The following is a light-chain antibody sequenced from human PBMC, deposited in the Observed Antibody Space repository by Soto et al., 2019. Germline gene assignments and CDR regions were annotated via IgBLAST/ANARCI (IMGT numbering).Light chain of an antibody. CDR3: QQIHSTSSYT. J-gene: IGKJ2*01. V-gene: IGKV1-39*01. CDR2: AAS. CDR1: QNIRNY. Sequence: DIQMTQSPSSLSASVGDRVTITCRASQNIRNYLNWYQQRPGKTPNLLVYAASNLRGGVPSRFSGSGSGTVFTLTINSLQPEDFATYYCQQIHSTSSYTFGQGTQVDIK.